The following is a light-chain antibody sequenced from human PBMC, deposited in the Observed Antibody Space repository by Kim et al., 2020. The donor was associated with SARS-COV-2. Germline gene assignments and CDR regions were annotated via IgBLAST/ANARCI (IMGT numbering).Light chain of an antibody. CDR3: QQYTSWPLT. Sequence: LSPGEGATLSCRASQYFMYYLAWYQQKPGQAPRLLIYGTSTRATGVPARFSGSGSGTQFTLTISNLESEDFGLYFCQQYTSWPLTFGGGTKVDIK. CDR2: GTS. CDR1: QYFMYY. V-gene: IGKV3-15*01. J-gene: IGKJ4*01.